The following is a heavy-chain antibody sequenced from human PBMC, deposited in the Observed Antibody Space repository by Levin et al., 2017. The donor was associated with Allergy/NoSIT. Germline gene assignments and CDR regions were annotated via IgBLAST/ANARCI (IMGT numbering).Heavy chain of an antibody. CDR2: IYWDDAK. CDR3: ADLLDVYSLTSGSDRYFDY. Sequence: VSGPTLVKPTQTLTLTCSFSGFSLTTNGEGVGWIRQPPGKALEWLALIYWDDAKRYSPSLKSRLTVTKDTSNNQVVLMMTNIAPVDTGTYYCADLLDVYSLTSGSDRYFDYWGQGALVTVSS. J-gene: IGHJ4*02. D-gene: IGHD3-10*01. V-gene: IGHV2-5*02. CDR1: GFSLTTNGEG.